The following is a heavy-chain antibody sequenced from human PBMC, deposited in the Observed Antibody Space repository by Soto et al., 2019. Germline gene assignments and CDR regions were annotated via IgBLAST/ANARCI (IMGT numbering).Heavy chain of an antibody. D-gene: IGHD3-9*01. Sequence: GGSLSLSCVGSGFTFSSNWMTWVRQAPGKGLEWVGNIRQDGSEKNYVDSVKGRFTISRDNAKNSLYLQMNSLRAEDTAVYYCAREADILNRFDPWGQGTLVTVS. CDR1: GFTFSSNW. J-gene: IGHJ5*02. V-gene: IGHV3-7*01. CDR3: AREADILNRFDP. CDR2: IRQDGSEK.